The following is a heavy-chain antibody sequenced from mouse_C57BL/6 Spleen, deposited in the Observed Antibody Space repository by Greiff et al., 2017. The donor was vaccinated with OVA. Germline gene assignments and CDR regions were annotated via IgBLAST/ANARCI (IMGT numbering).Heavy chain of an antibody. CDR1: GFTFSSYG. J-gene: IGHJ2*01. CDR3: ARHNRYFDY. Sequence: EVQLVESGGDLVKPGGSLKLSCAASGFTFSSYGMSWVRQTPDKRLEWVATISSGGSYTYYPDSVKGRFTISRDNATNTLYLQMSSLKSEDTAMYYCARHNRYFDYWGKGTTLTVSS. V-gene: IGHV5-6*01. CDR2: ISSGGSYT.